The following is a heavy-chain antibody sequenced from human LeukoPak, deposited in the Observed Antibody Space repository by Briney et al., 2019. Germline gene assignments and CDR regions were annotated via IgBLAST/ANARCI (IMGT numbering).Heavy chain of an antibody. CDR1: GYSISSGYY. Sequence: PSETLSLTCTVSGYSISSGYYWGWIRQPPGKGLEWIGSIYHSGSTNYNPSLKSRVTISVDTSKNQFSLKLSSVTAADTAVYYCARSDSYGEDYWGQGTLVTVSS. V-gene: IGHV4-38-2*02. CDR2: IYHSGST. D-gene: IGHD5-18*01. J-gene: IGHJ4*02. CDR3: ARSDSYGEDY.